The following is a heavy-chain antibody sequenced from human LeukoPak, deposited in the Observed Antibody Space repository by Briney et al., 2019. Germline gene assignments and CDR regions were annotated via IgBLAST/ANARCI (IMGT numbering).Heavy chain of an antibody. CDR1: GASMSSNY. J-gene: IGHJ4*02. Sequence: PSETLSLTCNVSGASMSSNYWSWIRQPPGKGLEWFGYIYYSGTTNYNPSLKSRVRISVDTSKNQFSLKLSSVTAADTAVYYCARCPADYYDSSGYYPNYFDYWGQGTLVTVSS. D-gene: IGHD3-22*01. V-gene: IGHV4-59*01. CDR2: IYYSGTT. CDR3: ARCPADYYDSSGYYPNYFDY.